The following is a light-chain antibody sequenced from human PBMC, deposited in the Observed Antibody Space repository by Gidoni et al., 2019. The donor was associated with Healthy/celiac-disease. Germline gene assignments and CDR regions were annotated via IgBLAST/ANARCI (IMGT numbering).Light chain of an antibody. CDR2: GAS. Sequence: IVLTQSPGTLSLSPGERATLSCRASQSVSGSYLAWYQQKPGQAPRLLIYGASSRATGIPDRFSGSGSGTDFTLTISRLEPEDFAVYYCQQYGSSLMWTFGQGTKVEIK. CDR3: QQYGSSLMWT. J-gene: IGKJ1*01. V-gene: IGKV3-20*01. CDR1: QSVSGSY.